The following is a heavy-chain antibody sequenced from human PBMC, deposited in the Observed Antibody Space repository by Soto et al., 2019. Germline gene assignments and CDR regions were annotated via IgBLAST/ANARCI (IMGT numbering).Heavy chain of an antibody. D-gene: IGHD3-9*01. Sequence: GGSLRLSCAASGFTFSSYGMHWVRQAPGKGLEWVAVISYDGSNKYYADSVKGRFTISRDNSKNTLYLQMNSLRAEDTAVYYCAKDGAPMAHLRYFDWLLRYFYYWGQGTLVTVSS. CDR3: AKDGAPMAHLRYFDWLLRYFYY. CDR1: GFTFSSYG. CDR2: ISYDGSNK. V-gene: IGHV3-30*18. J-gene: IGHJ4*02.